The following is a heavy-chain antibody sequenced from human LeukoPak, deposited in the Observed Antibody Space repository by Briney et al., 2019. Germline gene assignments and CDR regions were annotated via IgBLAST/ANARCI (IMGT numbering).Heavy chain of an antibody. CDR1: GYTFTGYY. D-gene: IGHD6-19*01. Sequence: ASVKVSCKASGYTFTGYYMHWVRQALGQGLEWMGWINPNSGGTNYAQKFQGRVTMTRDTSISTAYMELSRLRSDDTAVYYCARDLDVGWLVPSGWFDPWGQGTLVTVSS. CDR2: INPNSGGT. V-gene: IGHV1-2*02. J-gene: IGHJ5*02. CDR3: ARDLDVGWLVPSGWFDP.